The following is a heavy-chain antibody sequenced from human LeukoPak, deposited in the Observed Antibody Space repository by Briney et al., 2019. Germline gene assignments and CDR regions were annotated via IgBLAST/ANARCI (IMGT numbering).Heavy chain of an antibody. D-gene: IGHD3-10*01. CDR2: IYYSGST. CDR1: GGSISSYY. V-gene: IGHV4-59*01. CDR3: ARAGNKLSGAFDI. Sequence: SETLSLTCTVSGGSISSYYWSWILQPPGKGLEWIGYIYYSGSTNYNPSLKSRVTISVDTSKNQFSLKLSSVTAADTAVYYCARAGNKLSGAFDIWGQGTMVTVSS. J-gene: IGHJ3*02.